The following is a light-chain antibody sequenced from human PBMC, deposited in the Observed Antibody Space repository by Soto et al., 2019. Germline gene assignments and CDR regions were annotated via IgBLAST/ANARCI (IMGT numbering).Light chain of an antibody. CDR3: QQYSNWPPFT. CDR1: QSVSTSY. CDR2: GAS. Sequence: DIVLSQSPGALSLSPGDRAPLSSRASQSVSTSYLAWYQQKPGQAPRLLIYGASTRATGIPARFSASGSGTQFTLTISSLQSQDSALYFCQQYSNWPPFTFGPGTKVDIK. V-gene: IGKV3-15*01. J-gene: IGKJ3*01.